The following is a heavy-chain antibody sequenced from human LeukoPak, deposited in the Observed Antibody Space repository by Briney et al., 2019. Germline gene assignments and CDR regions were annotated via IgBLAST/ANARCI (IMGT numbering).Heavy chain of an antibody. D-gene: IGHD6-19*01. CDR3: ARDSGRYISGQGPYYYHGMDV. J-gene: IGHJ6*02. CDR1: GFTFSSYA. Sequence: GGSLRLSCAVSGFTFSSYALHWVRQAPVKGLEWVAVISNDETNKYYADSVKGRFTISRDNSKNTLYLQMNSLRPEDTAVYYCARDSGRYISGQGPYYYHGMDVWGQGTTVTVSS. CDR2: ISNDETNK. V-gene: IGHV3-30-3*01.